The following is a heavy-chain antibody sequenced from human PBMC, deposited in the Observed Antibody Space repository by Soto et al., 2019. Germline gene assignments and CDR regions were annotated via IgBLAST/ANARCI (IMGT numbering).Heavy chain of an antibody. CDR2: IIPFFGTA. Sequence: GASVKVSCKASGGTFSTFGISWVRQAPGQGLEWMGGIIPFFGTARYSQKFEDRITITADESTNTVYMGLRSLTSEDTAIYYCAKSAPMDAGDKYYYDFWGQGALVTVSS. J-gene: IGHJ4*02. CDR3: AKSAPMDAGDKYYYDF. V-gene: IGHV1-69*13. D-gene: IGHD4-17*01. CDR1: GGTFSTFG.